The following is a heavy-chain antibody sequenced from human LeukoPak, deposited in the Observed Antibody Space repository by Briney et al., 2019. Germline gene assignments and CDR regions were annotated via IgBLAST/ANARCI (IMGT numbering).Heavy chain of an antibody. D-gene: IGHD3-9*01. V-gene: IGHV4-4*07. CDR3: AREVILTGYSYYGLDV. Sequence: SETLSLTCTVSGGSMSTYYWSWIRQTAGKGLEWIGRIYTSGSTNYNPSLKSRVTMSVDTSKNQFSLKLSSVTAADTAVYYCAREVILTGYSYYGLDVWGQGTTVTVSS. J-gene: IGHJ6*02. CDR1: GGSMSTYY. CDR2: IYTSGST.